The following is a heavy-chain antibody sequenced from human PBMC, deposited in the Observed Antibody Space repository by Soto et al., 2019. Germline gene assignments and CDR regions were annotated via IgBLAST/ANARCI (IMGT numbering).Heavy chain of an antibody. CDR1: GFSLSTSGVG. CDR2: IYWDDDK. D-gene: IGHD6-6*01. J-gene: IGHJ4*02. CDR3: AHKVAARPVGGIFDY. V-gene: IGHV2-5*02. Sequence: QITLKESGPTLVKPTQTLTLTCTFSGFSLSTSGVGVGWIRQPPGKALEWLALIYWDDDKRYSPSLKSRLTITKDTSKNQVVLTMTNMDPVDTATYYCAHKVAARPVGGIFDYWGQGTLVTVSS.